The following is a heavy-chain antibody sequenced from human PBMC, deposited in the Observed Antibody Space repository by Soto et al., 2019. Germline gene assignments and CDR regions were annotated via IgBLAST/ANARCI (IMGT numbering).Heavy chain of an antibody. CDR1: AFDLYY. V-gene: IGHV1-2*02. CDR3: ALERQLNSPSDGFDI. CDR2: INPNTGVT. Sequence: VKVCCKASAFDLYYLHWVRQAPGQGLEWMGRINPNTGVTNYAQRFQGSVTMTSDTSITTAFMDLSNVDFDDTAVYYCALERQLNSPSDGFDIWGQGTMVTVSS. D-gene: IGHD6-13*01. J-gene: IGHJ3*02.